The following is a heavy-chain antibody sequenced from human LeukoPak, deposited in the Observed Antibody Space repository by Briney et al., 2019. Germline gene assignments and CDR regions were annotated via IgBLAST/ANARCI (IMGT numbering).Heavy chain of an antibody. D-gene: IGHD6-19*01. CDR2: INPNSGGT. V-gene: IGHV1-2*02. CDR1: GYTFTGYY. J-gene: IGHJ4*02. CDR3: ARDNQAAGYSSGWYMFDY. Sequence: ASVKVSCKASGYTFTGYYMHWVRQAPGQGLEWMGWINPNSGGTNYAQKFQGRGTMTRDTSISTAYMELSRLRSDDTAVYYCARDNQAAGYSSGWYMFDYWGQGTLVTVSS.